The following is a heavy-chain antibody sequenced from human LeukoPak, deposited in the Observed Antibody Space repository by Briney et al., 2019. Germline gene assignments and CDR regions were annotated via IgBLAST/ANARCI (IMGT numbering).Heavy chain of an antibody. J-gene: IGHJ4*02. D-gene: IGHD6-13*01. CDR1: GFTFSSYW. CDR3: ARRTVVGTLDY. V-gene: IGHV3-74*01. CDR2: INSDGSST. Sequence: GGSLRLSCAASGFTFSSYWTHWVRQAPGKGLVWVSRINSDGSSTSYADSVKGRFTISRDNAKNTLYLQMNSLRAVDTAVYYCARRTVVGTLDYWGQGTLVTVSS.